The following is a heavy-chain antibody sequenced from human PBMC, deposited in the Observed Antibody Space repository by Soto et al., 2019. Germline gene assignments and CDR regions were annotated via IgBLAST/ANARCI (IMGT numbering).Heavy chain of an antibody. CDR1: GYTFTNYW. CDR3: AASISYYGMDV. V-gene: IGHV5-51*01. CDR2: IYPGDSDT. J-gene: IGHJ6*02. Sequence: PGESLKISCKGSGYTFTNYWIGWVRQMPGKGPEWMGIIYPGDSDTKYNPSFQGQVTISADKSITTTYLQWSSLKASYTAIYYCAASISYYGMDVWGQGTTVTVSS.